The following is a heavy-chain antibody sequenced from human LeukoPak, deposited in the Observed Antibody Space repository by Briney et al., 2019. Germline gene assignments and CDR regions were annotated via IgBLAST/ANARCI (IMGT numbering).Heavy chain of an antibody. CDR3: ARDVGYRSWFDP. J-gene: IGHJ5*02. Sequence: GGSLRLSCVVSGFTFSNFGMNWVRQAPGQGLEWLSYITGAGNNIYYADSVKGRFTISRDNARNSLYLQMSSLRAEDTAVYYCARDVGYRSWFDPWGQGTLVTVSS. V-gene: IGHV3-21*05. CDR1: GFTFSNFG. CDR2: ITGAGNNI. D-gene: IGHD5-18*01.